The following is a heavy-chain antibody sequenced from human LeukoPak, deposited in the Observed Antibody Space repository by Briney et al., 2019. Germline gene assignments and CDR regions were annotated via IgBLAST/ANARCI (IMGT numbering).Heavy chain of an antibody. CDR1: GYTFSSYG. CDR3: AGSGYSGYDHFDY. D-gene: IGHD5-12*01. Sequence: ASVKVSCKASGYTFSSYGISWVRQAPGQGLEWMGWISTYNGNTNYAQNLQGRVTMTTDTSTSTAYMELRSLRSDDTAVYYCAGSGYSGYDHFDYWGQGTLVTVSS. CDR2: ISTYNGNT. J-gene: IGHJ4*02. V-gene: IGHV1-18*01.